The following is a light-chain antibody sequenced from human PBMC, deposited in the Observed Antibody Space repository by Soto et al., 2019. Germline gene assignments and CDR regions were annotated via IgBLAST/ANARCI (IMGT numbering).Light chain of an antibody. CDR1: QSVSRY. CDR3: QQRSNWPRLT. CDR2: DAS. J-gene: IGKJ4*01. Sequence: EIVLTQSPATLSLSPGERATLSCRASQSVSRYLAWYQQKPGQAPRLLIYDASNRATGIPARFSGSGSGTDFTRTISSLEPEDFAVYYCQQRSNWPRLTFGGGTKVEIK. V-gene: IGKV3-11*01.